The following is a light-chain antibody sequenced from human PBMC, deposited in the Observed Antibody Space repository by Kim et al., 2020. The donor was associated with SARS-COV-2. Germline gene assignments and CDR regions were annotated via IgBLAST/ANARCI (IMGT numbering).Light chain of an antibody. J-gene: IGLJ1*01. Sequence: QSALTQPPSASGSPGQSVTISCTGTSSDVGGYNYVSWYQQHPGKAPKLMIYEVSKRPSGVPDRLSGSKSGNTASLTVSGLQAEDEADYYCSSYAGGNSFVFGTGTKVTVL. CDR1: SSDVGGYNY. CDR2: EVS. CDR3: SSYAGGNSFV. V-gene: IGLV2-8*01.